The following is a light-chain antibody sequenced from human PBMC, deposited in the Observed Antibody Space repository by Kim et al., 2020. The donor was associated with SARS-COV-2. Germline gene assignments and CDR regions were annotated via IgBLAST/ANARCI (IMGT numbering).Light chain of an antibody. CDR1: SNNIDFQG. CDR3: LAYDKSLAVWM. J-gene: IGLJ3*02. CDR2: RNN. Sequence: QAGLTQPPSVSKGLRETATLTCTGNSNNIDFQGAAWVQHHQGHPPKLLSYRNNNRASGISERVSAFRSGNTASLTIAGLQPEDEADYYCLAYDKSLAVWMFGGGTKLTVL. V-gene: IGLV10-54*01.